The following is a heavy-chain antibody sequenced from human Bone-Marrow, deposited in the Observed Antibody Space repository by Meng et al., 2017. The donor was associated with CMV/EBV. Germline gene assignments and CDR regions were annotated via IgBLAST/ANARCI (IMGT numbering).Heavy chain of an antibody. D-gene: IGHD2-2*01. CDR3: AAGWDIVVVPADYYYYYGMDV. CDR2: IYYSGST. Sequence: SETLSLTCTVSGGSISSYYWSWIRQPPGKGLEWIGYIYYSGSTNYNPSLKSRVTISVDTSKNQFSLKLSSVTAADTAVYYCAAGWDIVVVPADYYYYYGMDVWGQGTTVTVSS. V-gene: IGHV4-59*12. J-gene: IGHJ6*02. CDR1: GGSISSYY.